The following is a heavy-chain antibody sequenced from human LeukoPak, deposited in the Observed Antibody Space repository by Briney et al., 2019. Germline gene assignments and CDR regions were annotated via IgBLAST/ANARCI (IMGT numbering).Heavy chain of an antibody. J-gene: IGHJ6*03. CDR1: GYTFTGYY. CDR3: ARSPGADSSGYYYYYYYMDV. CDR2: INPNSGGT. V-gene: IGHV1-2*02. D-gene: IGHD3-22*01. Sequence: GAPVKVSCKASGYTFTGYYMHWVRQAPGQGLEWMGWINPNSGGTNYAQKFQGRVTMTRDTSISTAYMELSRLRSDDTAVYYCARSPGADSSGYYYYYYYMDVWGKGTTVTVSS.